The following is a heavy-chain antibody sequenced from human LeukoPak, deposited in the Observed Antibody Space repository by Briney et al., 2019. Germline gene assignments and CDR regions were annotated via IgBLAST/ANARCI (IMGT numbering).Heavy chain of an antibody. CDR1: GFTFSGYW. CDR3: AKGGIVVVVAATPGAIDY. V-gene: IGHV3-7*02. CDR2: IKQDGSEK. Sequence: GGSLRLSCAASGFTFSGYWMSWVRQAPGKGLEWVANIKQDGSEKYYVDSVKGRFTISRDNSKNTLYLQMNSLRAEDTAVYYCAKGGIVVVVAATPGAIDYWGQGTLVTVSS. D-gene: IGHD2-15*01. J-gene: IGHJ4*02.